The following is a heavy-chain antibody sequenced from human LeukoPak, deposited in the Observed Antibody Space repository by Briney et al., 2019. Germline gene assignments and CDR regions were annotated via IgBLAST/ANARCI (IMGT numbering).Heavy chain of an antibody. Sequence: PSETLSLTCTVSGGSISSYYWSWIRQPPGKGLEWIGYIYHSGSTYYNPSLKSRVTISVDRSKNQFSLKLSSVIAADTAVYYCAREWGGGSYGAYYYYMDVWGKGTTVTVSS. CDR3: AREWGGGSYGAYYYYMDV. D-gene: IGHD1-26*01. J-gene: IGHJ6*03. CDR1: GGSISSYY. V-gene: IGHV4-59*12. CDR2: IYHSGST.